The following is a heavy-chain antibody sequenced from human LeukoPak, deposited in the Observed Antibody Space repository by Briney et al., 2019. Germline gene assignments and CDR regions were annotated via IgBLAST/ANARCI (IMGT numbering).Heavy chain of an antibody. CDR1: GFTFSSYG. CDR3: AKEDFGVVITPFDY. J-gene: IGHJ4*02. CDR2: IWYGGSNK. Sequence: GGSLRLSCAASGFTFSSYGMHWVRQAPGKGLEWVAVIWYGGSNKYYADSVKGRFTISRDNSKNTLYLQMNSLRAEDTAVYYCAKEDFGVVITPFDYWGQGTLVTVSS. V-gene: IGHV3-33*06. D-gene: IGHD3-3*01.